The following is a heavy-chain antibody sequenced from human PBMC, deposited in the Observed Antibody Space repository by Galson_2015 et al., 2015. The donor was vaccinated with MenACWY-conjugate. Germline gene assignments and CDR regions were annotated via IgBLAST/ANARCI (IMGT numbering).Heavy chain of an antibody. CDR1: GFTVSGNY. CDR3: TTDVSTRTTTGDAFDV. CDR2: IYTGGST. V-gene: IGHV3-53*01. Sequence: SLRLSCAASGFTVSGNYMSWVRQAPGKGLEWVSVIYTGGSTYYAESVKGRFTISRDNSKNTLYLQMNSLRAEDTAVYYCTTDVSTRTTTGDAFDVWGQGTMVTVSS. D-gene: IGHD1-1*01. J-gene: IGHJ3*01.